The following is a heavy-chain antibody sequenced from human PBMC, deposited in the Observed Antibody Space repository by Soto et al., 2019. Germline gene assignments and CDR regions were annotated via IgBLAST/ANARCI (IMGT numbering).Heavy chain of an antibody. CDR3: ARDLYSSSARYFDY. CDR2: ISSSSSYI. J-gene: IGHJ4*02. V-gene: IGHV3-21*01. D-gene: IGHD6-6*01. Sequence: EVQLVESGGGLVKPGGSLRLSCAASGFTFSSYSXNWVRQAPGKGLEWVSSISSSSSYIYYADSVKGRFTISRDNAKNSLYLQMNSLRAEDTAVYYCARDLYSSSARYFDYWGQGTLVTVSS. CDR1: GFTFSSYS.